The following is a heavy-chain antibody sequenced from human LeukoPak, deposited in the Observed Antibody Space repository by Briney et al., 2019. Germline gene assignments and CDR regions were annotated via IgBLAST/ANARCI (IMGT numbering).Heavy chain of an antibody. Sequence: SQTLSLTCAISGDSVSSNSAAWNWIRQSPSRGLEWLGRTYYRSKWYNDYAVSVKSRITINPDTSKNQFSLKLNSVTPEDTAVYYCARGKYYDILTGNSNWFDPWGQGTLVTVSS. D-gene: IGHD3-9*01. CDR1: GDSVSSNSAA. CDR2: TYYRSKWYN. CDR3: ARGKYYDILTGNSNWFDP. J-gene: IGHJ5*02. V-gene: IGHV6-1*01.